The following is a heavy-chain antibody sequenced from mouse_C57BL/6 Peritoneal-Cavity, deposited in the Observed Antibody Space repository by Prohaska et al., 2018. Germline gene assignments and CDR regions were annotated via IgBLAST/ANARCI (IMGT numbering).Heavy chain of an antibody. D-gene: IGHD2-1*01. V-gene: IGHV1-26*01. Sequence: PGASVKISCKTSGSTFTDYYMNWVKQSHGKSLEWIGDISPNNGGTSYIEKCKGKDTLTVGKSSRTAYMELRSLTSEDSAVYYCASDGNLDDYAMDDWGQGTSVTVSS. CDR2: ISPNNGGT. CDR3: ASDGNLDDYAMDD. CDR1: GSTFTDYY. J-gene: IGHJ4*01.